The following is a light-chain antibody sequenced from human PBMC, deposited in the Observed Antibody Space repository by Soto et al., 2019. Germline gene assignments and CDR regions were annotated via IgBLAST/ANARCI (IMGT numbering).Light chain of an antibody. Sequence: EMVVTHSPATLSVSPGQRATLSCRAPQSVSSRLAWYQQRPGQAPRLLIYGASTRATGIPARFSGGGSGTAFTLTISSLQSEDFAVYFCQQYSNWPWTFGQGTKVDI. CDR2: GAS. V-gene: IGKV3-15*01. J-gene: IGKJ1*01. CDR3: QQYSNWPWT. CDR1: QSVSSR.